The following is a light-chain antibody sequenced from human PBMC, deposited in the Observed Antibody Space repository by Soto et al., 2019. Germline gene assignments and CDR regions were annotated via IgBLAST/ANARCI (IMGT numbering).Light chain of an antibody. J-gene: IGKJ1*01. Sequence: DIVLTQSPAPLSLSPGARATLSCRASQSLSNNYFAWYQKKPGQSPRLLIYGASTRANGIPDRYSGSGSGTDSTFTLTSRGPEEVAVDYYQAHGASLPWSFGPGTKV. V-gene: IGKV3-20*01. CDR3: QAHGASLPWS. CDR2: GAS. CDR1: QSLSNNY.